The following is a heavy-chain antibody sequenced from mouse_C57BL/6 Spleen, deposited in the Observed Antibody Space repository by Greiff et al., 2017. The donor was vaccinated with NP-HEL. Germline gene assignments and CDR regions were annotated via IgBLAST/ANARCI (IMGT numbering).Heavy chain of an antibody. CDR2: ISSGSSTI. D-gene: IGHD2-5*01. CDR3: ARGDSNYPFDY. J-gene: IGHJ2*01. Sequence: EVKLVESGGGLVKPGGSLKLSCAASGMHWVRQAPEKGLEWVAYISSGSSTIYYADTVKGRFTISRDNAKNTLFLQMTSLRSEDTAMYYCARGDSNYPFDYWGQGTTLTVSS. CDR1: G. V-gene: IGHV5-17*01.